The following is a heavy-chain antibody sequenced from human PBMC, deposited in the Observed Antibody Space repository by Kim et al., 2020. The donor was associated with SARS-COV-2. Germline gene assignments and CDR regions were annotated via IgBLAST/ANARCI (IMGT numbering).Heavy chain of an antibody. CDR3: ARDDGDYVGDFDY. D-gene: IGHD4-17*01. CDR2: ISSSSSYI. V-gene: IGHV3-21*01. Sequence: GGSLRLSCAASGFTFSSYSMNWVRQAPGKGLEWVSSISSSSSYIYYADSGKGRFTISRDNAKNSLYLQMNSLRAEDTAVYYCARDDGDYVGDFDYWGQGTLVTVSS. J-gene: IGHJ4*02. CDR1: GFTFSSYS.